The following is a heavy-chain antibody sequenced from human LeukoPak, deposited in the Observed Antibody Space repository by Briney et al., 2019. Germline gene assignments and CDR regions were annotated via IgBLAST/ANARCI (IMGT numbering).Heavy chain of an antibody. CDR1: GSTFSSYW. D-gene: IGHD2/OR15-2a*01. V-gene: IGHV3-7*03. Sequence: GGSLRLSCAASGSTFSSYWMSWVRQAPGKGLEWVANIKQDGSEKYYVDSVKGRFTISRDNAKNSLYLQMNSLRAEDTAVYYCARDFYGVLDYWGQGTLVTVSS. CDR2: IKQDGSEK. CDR3: ARDFYGVLDY. J-gene: IGHJ4*02.